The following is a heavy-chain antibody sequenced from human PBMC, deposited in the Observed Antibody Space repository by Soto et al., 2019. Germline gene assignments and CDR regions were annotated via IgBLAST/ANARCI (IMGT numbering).Heavy chain of an antibody. CDR2: ISAYNGNT. V-gene: IGHV1-18*01. J-gene: IGHJ5*02. D-gene: IGHD2-21*01. Sequence: ASVKVSCKASGYTFSRYGIMWVRQAPGQGLEWMGWISAYNGNTNSAEKLRGRLTMTTDASTTTAYMELRSLRSDDTAIYYCARDQGFRVVINSNWSVPWGQGTLVTVSS. CDR3: ARDQGFRVVINSNWSVP. CDR1: GYTFSRYG.